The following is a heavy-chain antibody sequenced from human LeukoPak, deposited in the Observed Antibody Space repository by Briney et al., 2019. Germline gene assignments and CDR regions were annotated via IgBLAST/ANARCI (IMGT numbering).Heavy chain of an antibody. CDR2: INYSGST. V-gene: IGHV4-59*01. D-gene: IGHD4-23*01. CDR1: GGSISNYY. J-gene: IGHJ4*02. Sequence: SETLSLTCTVSGGSISNYYWNWIRQPPGKGLEWIGYINYSGSTNYNPSLKSRLIMSIDTSNNHFSLKLSSVTAADTAVYYCERDFYAYGGNSGYFDFWGQGTLVTVSS. CDR3: ERDFYAYGGNSGYFDF.